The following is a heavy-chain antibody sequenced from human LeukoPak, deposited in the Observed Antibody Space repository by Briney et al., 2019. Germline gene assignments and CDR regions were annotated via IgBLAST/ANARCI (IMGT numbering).Heavy chain of an antibody. J-gene: IGHJ4*02. CDR1: GGSFTNYY. D-gene: IGHD3-22*01. Sequence: PSETLSLTCAVYGGSFTNYYWSWIRQPPGKGLEWIGKINHSGSTKYNPSLKSRVTISIDTSKNQFSLKLSSVTAADTAVYYCARDLRDSSGYYYYFDYWGQGTLVTVSS. CDR2: INHSGST. CDR3: ARDLRDSSGYYYYFDY. V-gene: IGHV4-34*01.